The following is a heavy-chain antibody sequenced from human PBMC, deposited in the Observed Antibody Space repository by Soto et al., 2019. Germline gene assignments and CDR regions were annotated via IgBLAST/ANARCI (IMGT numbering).Heavy chain of an antibody. D-gene: IGHD3-22*01. CDR2: ISYDGSNK. CDR3: ASERYYYDSSGDY. Sequence: PXXSLRLSFAASGFTFSSYAMHWVPQAPGKGLEWVAVISYDGSNKYYADSVKGRFTISRDNSKNTLYLQMNSLRAEDTAVYYCASERYYYDSSGDYWGQGTLVTVSS. J-gene: IGHJ4*02. V-gene: IGHV3-30-3*01. CDR1: GFTFSSYA.